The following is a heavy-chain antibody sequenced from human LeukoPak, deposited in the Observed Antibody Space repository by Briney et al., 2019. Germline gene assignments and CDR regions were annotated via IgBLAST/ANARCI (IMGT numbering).Heavy chain of an antibody. J-gene: IGHJ3*02. Sequence: PGGSLRLSCAASGFTFSSDAMSWVRQAPGKGLEWVSAISGSGGSTYYADSVKGRFTISRDNSKNTLYLQMNSLRAEDTAVYYCAEDIVVVPAAIRPGAFDIWGQGTMVTVSS. CDR1: GFTFSSDA. CDR2: ISGSGGST. V-gene: IGHV3-23*01. D-gene: IGHD2-2*01. CDR3: AEDIVVVPAAIRPGAFDI.